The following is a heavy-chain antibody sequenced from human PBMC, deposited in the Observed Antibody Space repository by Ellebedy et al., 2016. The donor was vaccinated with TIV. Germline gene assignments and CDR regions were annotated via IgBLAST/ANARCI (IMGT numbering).Heavy chain of an antibody. J-gene: IGHJ6*02. CDR2: VYYSGST. Sequence: SETLSLTCSVSGGSISSSSYYWGWLRQPPGKGLEWIGSVYYSGSTYYNPSLKSRVTISADTSKNQFYLKLSSVTAADTAVYFCARGIIDYYYYYNMDVWGQGTTVTVSS. V-gene: IGHV4-39*01. CDR3: ARGIIDYYYYYNMDV. CDR1: GGSISSSSYY.